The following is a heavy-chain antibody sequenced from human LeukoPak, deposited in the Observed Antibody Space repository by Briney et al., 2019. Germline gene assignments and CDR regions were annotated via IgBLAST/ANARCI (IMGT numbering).Heavy chain of an antibody. D-gene: IGHD3-9*01. V-gene: IGHV4-4*02. J-gene: IGHJ3*02. CDR3: ARVKYYDILTGYRGLPRKNDAFDI. Sequence: SETLSLTCAVSGGSISSSNWWSWVRQPPGKGLEWIGEIYHSGSTNYNPSLKSRVTISVDKSKNQSSLKLSSVTAADTAVYYCARVKYYDILTGYRGLPRKNDAFDIWGQGTMVTVSS. CDR1: GGSISSSNW. CDR2: IYHSGST.